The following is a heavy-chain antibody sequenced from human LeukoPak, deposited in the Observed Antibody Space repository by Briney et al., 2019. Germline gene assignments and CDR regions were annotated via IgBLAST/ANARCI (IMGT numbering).Heavy chain of an antibody. V-gene: IGHV4-59*01. CDR3: ARDIGGFASGYGP. Sequence: PSETLSLTCAVYGGSISSYYWSWIRQPAGKGLEWIGYIYYSGSTNYNPSLKSRVTISVDMSKNQFSLKLSSVTAADTAVYYCARDIGGFASGYGPWGQGTLVTASS. J-gene: IGHJ5*02. D-gene: IGHD3-22*01. CDR2: IYYSGST. CDR1: GGSISSYY.